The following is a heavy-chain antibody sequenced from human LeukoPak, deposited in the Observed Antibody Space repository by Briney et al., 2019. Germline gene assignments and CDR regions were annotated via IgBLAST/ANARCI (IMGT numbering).Heavy chain of an antibody. V-gene: IGHV3-30*18. CDR1: GFTFSSYG. CDR3: AKDPFRLFGSGSGFDY. J-gene: IGHJ4*02. Sequence: PGRSLRLSCAASGFTFSSYGMHWVRQAPGKGLEWVAVISYDGSNKYYADSVKGRFTISRDNSKNTLYLQMNSLRAEDTAVYYCAKDPFRLFGSGSGFDYWGQGTLVTVS. CDR2: ISYDGSNK. D-gene: IGHD3-10*01.